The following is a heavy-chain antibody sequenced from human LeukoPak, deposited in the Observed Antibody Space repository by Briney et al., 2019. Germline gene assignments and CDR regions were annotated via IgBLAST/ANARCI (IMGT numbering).Heavy chain of an antibody. V-gene: IGHV3-9*01. CDR1: GFTFDDYA. CDR3: ARDYYSSGWRFRYFDY. D-gene: IGHD6-19*01. Sequence: GRSLRLSCAASGFTFDDYAMHWVRQAPGKGLEWVSGISWNSGSIGYADSVKGRFTISRDNAKNSLYLQMNSLRAEDTAVYYCARDYYSSGWRFRYFDYWGQGTLVTVSS. CDR2: ISWNSGSI. J-gene: IGHJ4*02.